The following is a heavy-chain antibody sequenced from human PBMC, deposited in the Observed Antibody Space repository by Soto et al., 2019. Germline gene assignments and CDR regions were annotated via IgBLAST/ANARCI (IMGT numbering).Heavy chain of an antibody. V-gene: IGHV3-23*01. CDR2: ISGSGGST. D-gene: IGHD1-1*01. J-gene: IGHJ5*02. CDR1: GFTFSSYA. CDR3: HARTKLDPPHNWFDP. Sequence: EVQLLESGGGLVQPGGSLRLSCAASGFTFSSYAMSWVRQAPGKGLEWVSAISGSGGSTYYADSVKGRFTSSRDNSKNTLYLQMNSLRAEDTAVYYCHARTKLDPPHNWFDPWGQGTLVTVSS.